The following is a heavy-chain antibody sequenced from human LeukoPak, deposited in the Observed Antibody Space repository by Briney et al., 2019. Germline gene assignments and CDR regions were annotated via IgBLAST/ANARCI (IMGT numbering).Heavy chain of an antibody. CDR1: GFPFAAFS. V-gene: IGHV3-21*01. J-gene: IGHJ3*02. CDR3: ARDWSGDAFDI. Sequence: GGSLRLSCAGSGFPFAAFSVHWVRQAPGKGLEWVSSISSSSSYIYYADSVKGRFTISRDNAKNSLYLQMNSLRAEDTAVYYCARDWSGDAFDIWGQGTMVTVSS. CDR2: ISSSSSYI.